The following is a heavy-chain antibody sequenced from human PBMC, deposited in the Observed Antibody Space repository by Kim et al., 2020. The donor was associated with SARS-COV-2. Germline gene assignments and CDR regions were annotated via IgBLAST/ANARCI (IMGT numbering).Heavy chain of an antibody. CDR2: FYSGYYT. V-gene: IGHV3-53*01. CDR3: ARGPSPWFFDH. Sequence: GGSLRLSCAASGVSVSSNYLTWVRQAPGKGLEWVSLFYSGYYTYYADSVKGRFTISRDDSKNTLYLQMNNLRVADTAVYYCARGPSPWFFDHWGQGTLVT. J-gene: IGHJ4*02. D-gene: IGHD3-9*01. CDR1: GVSVSSNY.